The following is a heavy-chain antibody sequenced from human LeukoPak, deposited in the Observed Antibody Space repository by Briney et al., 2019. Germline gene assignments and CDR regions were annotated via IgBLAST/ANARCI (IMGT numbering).Heavy chain of an antibody. CDR1: GFTFSSYS. CDR2: ISSSSSYI. D-gene: IGHD4-17*01. Sequence: PGGSLRLSCAASGFTFSSYSMNWVRQAPGKGLEWVSSISSSSSYIYYADSVKGRFTISRDNAKNSLYLQMNSLRAEDTAVYYCASSTVTTGPVDYWGQGTLVTVSS. J-gene: IGHJ4*02. V-gene: IGHV3-21*01. CDR3: ASSTVTTGPVDY.